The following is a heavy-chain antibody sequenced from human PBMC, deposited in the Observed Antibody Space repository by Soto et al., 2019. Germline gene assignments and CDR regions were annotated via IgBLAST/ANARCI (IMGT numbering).Heavy chain of an antibody. V-gene: IGHV4-30-2*01. CDR2: IYHSDST. D-gene: IGHD1-1*01. CDR3: AKRATGTYFDY. Sequence: TLSLTCAVSGGSISSGGYSWNWIRQPPGKGLEWIGYIYHSDSTYYADSVKGRFTISRDNSKNTLYLQMNSLRAEDTAVYYCAKRATGTYFDYWGQGTLVTVSS. J-gene: IGHJ4*02. CDR1: GGSISSGGYS.